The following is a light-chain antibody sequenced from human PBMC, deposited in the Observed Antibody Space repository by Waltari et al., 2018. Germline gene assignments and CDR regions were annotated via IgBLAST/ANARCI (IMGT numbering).Light chain of an antibody. CDR1: TSTIGANL. Sequence: QSVLTQPPSASGTPGQRVTISCSGSTSTIGANLVSWYQQLPGKAPKLLIYNNNQWPSGVPDRFSDSKSGTSASLAISGLRSEDEAEYYCAVWDERVRGRVFGGGTKLTVL. V-gene: IGLV1-47*02. CDR2: NNN. CDR3: AVWDERVRGRV. J-gene: IGLJ3*02.